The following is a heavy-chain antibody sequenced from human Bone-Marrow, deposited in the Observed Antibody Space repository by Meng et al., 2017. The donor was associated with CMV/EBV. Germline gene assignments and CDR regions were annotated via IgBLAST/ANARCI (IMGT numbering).Heavy chain of an antibody. Sequence: GEALKISCVVSGFSFSTYAMDWVRQAPGKGLEWVSRISNSGGKTNYADSVKGRFTISRDNSKNTLFIQMKSLRAEDTAIYDCAQEGGSPRTNGMDVWGQGTTVTVSS. J-gene: IGHJ6*02. CDR1: GFSFSTYA. CDR2: ISNSGGKT. CDR3: AQEGGSPRTNGMDV. D-gene: IGHD3-16*01. V-gene: IGHV3-23*01.